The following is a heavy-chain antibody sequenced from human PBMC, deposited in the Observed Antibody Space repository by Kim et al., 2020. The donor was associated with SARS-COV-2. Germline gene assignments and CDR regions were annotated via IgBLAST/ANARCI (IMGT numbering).Heavy chain of an antibody. CDR3: ARWDYYYGMDV. J-gene: IGHJ6*02. Sequence: YNANAVSVKSRININPHTSTNQFSLQLNSVTPEDTAVYYCARWDYYYGMDVWGQGTTVTVSS. D-gene: IGHD1-26*01. V-gene: IGHV6-1*01. CDR2: YN.